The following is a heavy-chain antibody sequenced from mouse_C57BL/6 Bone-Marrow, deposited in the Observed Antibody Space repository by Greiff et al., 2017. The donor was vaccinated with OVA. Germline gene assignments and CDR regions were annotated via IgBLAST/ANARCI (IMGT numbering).Heavy chain of an antibody. CDR3: ARDSSGYGGFDY. CDR1: GYTFTDYY. D-gene: IGHD3-2*02. Sequence: VQLKQSGPELVKPGASVKISCKASGYTFTDYYMNWVKQSHGKSLEWIGDINPNNGGTSYNQKFKGKATLTVDKSSSTAYMELRSLTSEDSAVYYCARDSSGYGGFDYWGQGTTLTVSS. J-gene: IGHJ2*01. CDR2: INPNNGGT. V-gene: IGHV1-26*01.